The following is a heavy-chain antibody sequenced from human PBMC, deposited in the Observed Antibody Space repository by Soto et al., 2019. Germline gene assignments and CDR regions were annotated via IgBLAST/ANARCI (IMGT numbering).Heavy chain of an antibody. CDR3: ARDAGQVVPAARFDP. CDR2: ISAYNGNT. V-gene: IGHV1-18*01. D-gene: IGHD2-2*01. CDR1: GYTFTSYG. J-gene: IGHJ5*02. Sequence: ASVKVSCKASGYTFTSYGISWVRQAPGQGLEWMGWISAYNGNTNYAQKLQGRVTMTTDTSTSTAYMELRSLRSDDTAVYYCARDAGQVVPAARFDPWGQGTLVTVSS.